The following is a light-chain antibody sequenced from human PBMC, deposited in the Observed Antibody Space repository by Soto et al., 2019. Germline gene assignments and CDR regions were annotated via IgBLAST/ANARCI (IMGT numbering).Light chain of an antibody. J-gene: IGKJ1*01. CDR2: KAS. Sequence: DIQMTQSPSTLSGSVGDRVTITFRASQTISSWLAWYQQKPGKAPKLLIYKASTLKSVVPSRFSGSGSGTEFTLTISSLQPDDFATYYCQHYNSYSEAFGQGTKVDIK. V-gene: IGKV1-5*03. CDR3: QHYNSYSEA. CDR1: QTISSW.